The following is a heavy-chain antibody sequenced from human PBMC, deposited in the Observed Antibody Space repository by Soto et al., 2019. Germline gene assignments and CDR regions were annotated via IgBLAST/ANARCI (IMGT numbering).Heavy chain of an antibody. J-gene: IGHJ6*02. CDR2: IIPIPGTA. Sequence: QVQLVQSGAEVKKPGSSVKVSCKASGGTFGSYAISWVRQAPGQGLEWMGGIIPIPGTANYAQKFQGRVTMAADDSTSTAYMELSSLRSEDTAVYYCARSQGSSTSLEIYYYYYSGMDVWGQGTTVTVSS. CDR3: ARSQGSSTSLEIYYYYYSGMDV. V-gene: IGHV1-69*01. CDR1: GGTFGSYA. D-gene: IGHD2-2*01.